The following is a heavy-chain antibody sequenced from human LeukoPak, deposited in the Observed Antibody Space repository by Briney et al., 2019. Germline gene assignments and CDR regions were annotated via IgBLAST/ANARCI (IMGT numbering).Heavy chain of an antibody. D-gene: IGHD3-3*01. Sequence: GGSLRLSCAASGFTFSSYAMSWVRQAPGKGLEWVSGISGSGDKTFYAGSVKGRFTISRDNSKNTLYLQMNSLRAEDTAVYYCAKCKPTIFGVVTIFDYWGQGTLVTVSS. J-gene: IGHJ4*02. V-gene: IGHV3-23*01. CDR1: GFTFSSYA. CDR3: AKCKPTIFGVVTIFDY. CDR2: ISGSGDKT.